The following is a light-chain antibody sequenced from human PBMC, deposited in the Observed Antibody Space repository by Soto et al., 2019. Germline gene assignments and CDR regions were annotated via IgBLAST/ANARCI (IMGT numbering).Light chain of an antibody. V-gene: IGKV1-39*01. J-gene: IGKJ1*01. Sequence: DIQMTQSPSSLSASVGDRVTITCRASHSISSLLSWYQQKPGKAPKLLIYAASSLQSGVPSRFSGSGSGTDFPLTISSLQPEDFASYYCQQSYSTPPAFGQGTKVEIK. CDR3: QQSYSTPPA. CDR2: AAS. CDR1: HSISSL.